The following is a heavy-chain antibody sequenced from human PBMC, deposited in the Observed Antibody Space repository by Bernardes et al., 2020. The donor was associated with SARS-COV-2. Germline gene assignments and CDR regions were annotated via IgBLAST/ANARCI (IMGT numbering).Heavy chain of an antibody. Sequence: GGSLRLSCAASGFTFSSYWMHWVRLGPGKGPVWVSRINGDGSSINYADSVKGRFTISRDNARNTLYLEMNSLRAEDTAVYYRARGSGNYYFDYWGQGTLVTVSS. J-gene: IGHJ4*02. CDR1: GFTFSSYW. V-gene: IGHV3-74*01. CDR2: INGDGSSI. CDR3: ARGSGNYYFDY. D-gene: IGHD1-26*01.